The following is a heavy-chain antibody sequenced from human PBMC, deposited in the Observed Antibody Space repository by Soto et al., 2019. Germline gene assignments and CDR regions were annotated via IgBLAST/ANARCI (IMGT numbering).Heavy chain of an antibody. CDR1: GGSISSYY. CDR3: ASTMVRGVIIGPPYFDY. V-gene: IGHV4-59*01. J-gene: IGHJ4*02. Sequence: SETLSLTCTVSGGSISSYYWSWIQQPPGKGLEWIGYIYYSGSTNYNPSLKSRVTISVDTSKNQFSLKLSSVTAADTAVYYCASTMVRGVIIGPPYFDYWGQGTLVTVSS. CDR2: IYYSGST. D-gene: IGHD3-10*01.